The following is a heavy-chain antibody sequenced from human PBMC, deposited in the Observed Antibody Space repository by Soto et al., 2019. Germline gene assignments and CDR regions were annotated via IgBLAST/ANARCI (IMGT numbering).Heavy chain of an antibody. J-gene: IGHJ6*02. CDR3: ARHVHDFWSGSWPYGMDV. Sequence: KSSETLSLTCTVSGGSISSSSYYWGWIRQPPGKGLEWIGSIYYSGSTYYNPSLKSRVTISVDTSKNQFSLKLSSVTAADTAVYYCARHVHDFWSGSWPYGMDVWGQGTTVTVSS. CDR1: GGSISSSSYY. D-gene: IGHD3-3*01. V-gene: IGHV4-39*01. CDR2: IYYSGST.